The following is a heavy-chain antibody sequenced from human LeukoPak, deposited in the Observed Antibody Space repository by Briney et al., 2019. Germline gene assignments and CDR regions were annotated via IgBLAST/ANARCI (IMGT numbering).Heavy chain of an antibody. J-gene: IGHJ4*02. CDR2: ISYHGSNE. V-gene: IGHV3-30-3*01. Sequence: RRSLRLSWAAHGFTFSSYAMHLVRQAPGKGLEWVAFISYHGSNEFYADSVKGRFTLSRDNSNNTLYLQMNSLRIEDTAVYYCGRGSVGFGELNYWGQGTLVTVSS. CDR1: GFTFSSYA. D-gene: IGHD3-10*01. CDR3: GRGSVGFGELNY.